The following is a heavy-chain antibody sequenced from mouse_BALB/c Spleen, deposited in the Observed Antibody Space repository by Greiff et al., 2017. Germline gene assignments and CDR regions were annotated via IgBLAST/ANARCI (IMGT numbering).Heavy chain of an antibody. CDR1: GYAFSSSW. Sequence: QVQLQQSGPELVKPGASVKISCKASGYAFSSSWMNWVKQRPGQGLEWIGRIYPGDGDTNYNGKFKGKATLTADKSSSTAYMQLSSLTSVDSAVYFCAREREGFDYWGQGTTLTVSS. J-gene: IGHJ2*01. V-gene: IGHV1-82*01. CDR3: AREREGFDY. CDR2: IYPGDGDT.